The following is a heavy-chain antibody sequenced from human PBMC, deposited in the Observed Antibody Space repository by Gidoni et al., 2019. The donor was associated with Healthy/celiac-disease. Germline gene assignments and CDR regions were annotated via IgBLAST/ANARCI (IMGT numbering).Heavy chain of an antibody. J-gene: IGHJ6*02. V-gene: IGHV3-53*01. CDR3: ARGDTAMDLYYYYGMDV. Sequence: EVQLVESGGGLIQPGGSLRLSCAASGFTVSSNYMSWVRQAPGKGLEWVSVIYSGGSTYYADSVKCRFTISRDNFKNTLYLQMNSLRAEDTAVYYCARGDTAMDLYYYYGMDVWGQGTTVTVSS. D-gene: IGHD5-18*01. CDR1: GFTVSSNY. CDR2: IYSGGST.